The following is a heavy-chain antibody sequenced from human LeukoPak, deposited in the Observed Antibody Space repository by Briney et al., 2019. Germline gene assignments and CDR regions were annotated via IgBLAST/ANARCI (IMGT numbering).Heavy chain of an antibody. J-gene: IGHJ5*02. CDR2: IYYSGST. CDR3: ARHGPPAWFDP. V-gene: IGHV4-59*08. Sequence: SETLSLTCTVSGGSISSYYWSWIRQPPGKGLEWIGYIYYSGSTNYNPSLKSRVTISVDTSKNQFSLKLSSVTAADTAAYYCARHGPPAWFDPWGQGTLVTVSS. CDR1: GGSISSYY.